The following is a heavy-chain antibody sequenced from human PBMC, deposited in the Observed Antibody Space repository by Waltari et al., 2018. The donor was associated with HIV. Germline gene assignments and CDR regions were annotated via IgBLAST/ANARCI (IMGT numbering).Heavy chain of an antibody. D-gene: IGHD1-1*01. J-gene: IGHJ6*02. Sequence: QVRLQVSGPGLVKPSETLSLTCPISGDSITSHYWIWPRHPPGKGLDWVGYLYNRGDTDYSPSLKGRVTMSLDTSKNLFSLKLTSVTAADTAVYFCARDTTDPYHYYSGVDVWGQGTTVTVSS. CDR3: ARDTTDPYHYYSGVDV. CDR1: GDSITSHY. CDR2: LYNRGDT. V-gene: IGHV4-59*11.